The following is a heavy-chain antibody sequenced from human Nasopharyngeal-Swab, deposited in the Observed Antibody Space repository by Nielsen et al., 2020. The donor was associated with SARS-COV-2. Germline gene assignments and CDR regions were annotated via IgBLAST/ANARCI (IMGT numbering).Heavy chain of an antibody. CDR2: INQDGSEK. D-gene: IGHD2-8*01. CDR1: GFTLGNYW. CDR3: ASLLT. Sequence: GGSLRLSCAASGFTLGNYWMSWVRQAPGKGLEWVANINQDGSEKYYLDSVEGRFTISRDNPKNSLYLQMNSLRAEDTAVYYCASLLTWGQGTLVTVSS. J-gene: IGHJ5*02. V-gene: IGHV3-7*03.